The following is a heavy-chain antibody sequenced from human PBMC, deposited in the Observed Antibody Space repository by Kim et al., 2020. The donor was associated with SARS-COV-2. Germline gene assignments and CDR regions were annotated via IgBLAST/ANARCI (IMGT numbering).Heavy chain of an antibody. D-gene: IGHD6-13*01. V-gene: IGHV3-9*01. CDR3: AKDTGDSSSWFLYYYGMDV. J-gene: IGHJ6*02. Sequence: RFTISRDNAKNSLYLQMNSLRAEDTALYYCAKDTGDSSSWFLYYYGMDVWGQGTTVTVSS.